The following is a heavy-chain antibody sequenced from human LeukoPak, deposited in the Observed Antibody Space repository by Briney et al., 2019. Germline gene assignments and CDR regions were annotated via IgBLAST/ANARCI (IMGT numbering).Heavy chain of an antibody. CDR3: AREYYGDYGMDV. V-gene: IGHV3-7*04. CDR1: GFAFGSSS. J-gene: IGHJ6*02. D-gene: IGHD4-17*01. CDR2: IKQDGSDK. Sequence: GGSLRLSCVASGFAFGSSSMSWVRQAPGKGLEWVAIIKQDGSDKYYVDSVKGRFTISRDDAKNSLYLQMNSLRAEDTAVYYCAREYYGDYGMDVWGQGTTVTVSS.